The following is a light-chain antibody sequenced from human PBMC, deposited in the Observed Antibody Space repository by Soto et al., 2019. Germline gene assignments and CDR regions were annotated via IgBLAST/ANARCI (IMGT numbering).Light chain of an antibody. CDR1: STDVGGHDY. Sequence: QSALTQPASVSGSPGQSVTISCTGTSTDVGGHDYVSWFQQHPGKAPKLMIYEVSNRPSGVSDRFSGSKSGKTASLTISGLQAEDEADYYCSSYTTSSTPYVFGTGTKLTVL. J-gene: IGLJ1*01. CDR3: SSYTTSSTPYV. V-gene: IGLV2-14*01. CDR2: EVS.